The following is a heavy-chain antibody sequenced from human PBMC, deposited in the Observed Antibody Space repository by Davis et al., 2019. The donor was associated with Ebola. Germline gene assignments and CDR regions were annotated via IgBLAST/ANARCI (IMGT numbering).Heavy chain of an antibody. CDR3: ARARSYRITIFGVVIEYFDY. D-gene: IGHD3-3*01. CDR1: GGSISSYY. V-gene: IGHV4-59*01. CDR2: IYYSGST. J-gene: IGHJ4*02. Sequence: PGGSLRLSCTVSGGSISSYYWSWIRQPPGKGLEWIGYIYYSGSTNYNPSLKSRVTISVDTSKNQFSLKLSSVTAADTAVYYCARARSYRITIFGVVIEYFDYWGQGTLVTVSS.